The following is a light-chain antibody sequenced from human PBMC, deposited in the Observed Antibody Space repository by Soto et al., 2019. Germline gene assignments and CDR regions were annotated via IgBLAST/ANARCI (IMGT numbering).Light chain of an antibody. Sequence: DIQLTQSPSFLSASVGDIVTXTCRASPDISSYLAWYQQKPGKAPKXXIYAASSLQTGAPLRFSGSGSGTEFTLTISSLQPEDSATYYCQQLNDYPLTFGGGTKVDI. V-gene: IGKV1-9*01. CDR2: AAS. J-gene: IGKJ4*01. CDR1: PDISSY. CDR3: QQLNDYPLT.